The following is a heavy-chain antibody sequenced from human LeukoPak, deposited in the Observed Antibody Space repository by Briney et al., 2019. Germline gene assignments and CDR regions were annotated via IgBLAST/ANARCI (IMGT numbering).Heavy chain of an antibody. CDR2: IYYSGST. Sequence: SETLSLTCTVSGGSISTYYWSWIRQPPGKGLEWIAYIYYSGSTNYNPSLKSRVTISVDTSKNQFSLKLSSVTAADTAVYYCARDPFTYNAFDIWGQGTMVTVSS. CDR3: ARDPFTYNAFDI. J-gene: IGHJ3*02. D-gene: IGHD2/OR15-2a*01. V-gene: IGHV4-59*01. CDR1: GGSISTYY.